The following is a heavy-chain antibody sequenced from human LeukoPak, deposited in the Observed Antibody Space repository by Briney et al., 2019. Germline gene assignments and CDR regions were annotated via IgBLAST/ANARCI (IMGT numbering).Heavy chain of an antibody. CDR1: GFTFSDYY. J-gene: IGHJ6*03. Sequence: GGPLRLSCAASGFTFSDYYMSWIRQAPGKGLEWVSYISSSGSTIYYADSVKGRFTISRDNAKNSLYLQMNSLRAEDTAVYYCARITGYSSGWYASLYYYYYMDVWGKGTTVTVSS. V-gene: IGHV3-11*04. D-gene: IGHD6-19*01. CDR2: ISSSGSTI. CDR3: ARITGYSSGWYASLYYYYYMDV.